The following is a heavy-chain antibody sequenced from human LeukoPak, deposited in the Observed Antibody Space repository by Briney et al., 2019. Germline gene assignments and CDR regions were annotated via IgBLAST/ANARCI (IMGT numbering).Heavy chain of an antibody. CDR1: GITVSRNY. J-gene: IGHJ3*01. CDR3: ANEYSKGDV. D-gene: IGHD4-11*01. Sequence: GGSLRLSCAASGITVSRNYMSWVRQAPGKGPEWVSIIYSGGDTYYADSVKGRFTISRDNSKNTLYLQMNSLRAEDTAIYYCANEYSKGDVWGQGTTVTVSS. CDR2: IYSGGDT. V-gene: IGHV3-66*01.